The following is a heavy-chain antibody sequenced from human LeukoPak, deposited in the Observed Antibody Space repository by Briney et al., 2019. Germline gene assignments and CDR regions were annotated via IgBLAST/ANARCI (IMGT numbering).Heavy chain of an antibody. Sequence: PGGSLRLSCAASGFTFSNYWMYWVRQDPGKGLVWVSRVNSDGSSTNYADSVRGRFTISRDNAKDTLYLHTNSLRPEDTAVYYCARAQVGAPTDLWGQGTLVTVSS. CDR3: ARAQVGAPTDL. CDR1: GFTFSNYW. J-gene: IGHJ5*02. D-gene: IGHD1-26*01. CDR2: VNSDGSST. V-gene: IGHV3-74*01.